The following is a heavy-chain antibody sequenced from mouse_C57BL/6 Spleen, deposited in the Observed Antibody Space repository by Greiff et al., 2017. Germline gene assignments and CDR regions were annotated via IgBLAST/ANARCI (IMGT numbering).Heavy chain of an antibody. CDR1: GYTFTSYW. J-gene: IGHJ1*03. CDR2: IHPNSGST. CDR3: ARRIANWEYFDV. D-gene: IGHD4-1*01. Sequence: QVQLQQPGAELVKPGASVKLSCKASGYTFTSYWMHWVKQRPGQGLEWIGMIHPNSGSTNYNEKFKSKATLTVDKSSSTAYMQLSSLTSEDSAVYYCARRIANWEYFDVWGTGTTVTVSS. V-gene: IGHV1-64*01.